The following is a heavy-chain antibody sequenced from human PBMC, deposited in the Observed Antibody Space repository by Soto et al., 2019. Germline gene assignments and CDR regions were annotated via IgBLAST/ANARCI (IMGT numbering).Heavy chain of an antibody. CDR2: INPSGGST. CDR1: GYTFTSYF. CDR3: ARGQFLRYCSGVICAYRSYFEY. Sequence: QLLQSGAEVKKPGASVKVSCKASGYTFTSYFMHWVRQAPGQGPEWMGIINPSGGSTSYGQKVQGRGPVTSDTSTTTVYRELCSLRSDDTAVFCCARGQFLRYCSGVICAYRSYFEYWGQGHQVPVSS. J-gene: IGHJ4*02. V-gene: IGHV1-46*01. D-gene: IGHD2-15*01.